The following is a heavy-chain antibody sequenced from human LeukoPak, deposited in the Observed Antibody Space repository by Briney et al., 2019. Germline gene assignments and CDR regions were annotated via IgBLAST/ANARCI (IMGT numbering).Heavy chain of an antibody. J-gene: IGHJ6*02. CDR2: IGAYSGNT. CDR1: GYTFASYG. V-gene: IGHV1-18*01. Sequence: ASVKVSCKASGYTFASYGISWVRQAPGQGLEWMGWIGAYSGNTNYAQKLQRRVTMTTGTSTSTAYMELRSLRSDDTAVYYCARDGYCSSTSCPDLYYYYGMDVWGQGTTVTVSS. D-gene: IGHD2-2*03. CDR3: ARDGYCSSTSCPDLYYYYGMDV.